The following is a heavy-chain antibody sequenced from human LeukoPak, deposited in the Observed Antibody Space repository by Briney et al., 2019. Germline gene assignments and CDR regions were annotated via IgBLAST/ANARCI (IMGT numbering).Heavy chain of an antibody. CDR3: ATRHGSGSLDY. CDR1: GFTFSSYA. CDR2: ISGSGGST. V-gene: IGHV3-23*01. J-gene: IGHJ4*02. Sequence: GGSLRLSCPASGFTFSSYAMSWVRQAPGKGLEWVSAISGSGGSTYYADSVKGRFTISRDNSKNTLYLQMNSLRAEDTAVYYCATRHGSGSLDYWGQGTLVTVSS. D-gene: IGHD3-10*01.